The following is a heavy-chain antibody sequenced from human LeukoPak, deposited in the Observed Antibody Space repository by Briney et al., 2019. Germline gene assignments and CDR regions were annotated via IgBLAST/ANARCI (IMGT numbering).Heavy chain of an antibody. D-gene: IGHD1-14*01. J-gene: IGHJ4*02. V-gene: IGHV3-23*01. Sequence: PGGSLRLSCAASGFTFSNYAMSWVRQAPGKGLEWVSAISGSDGTTYYADSVKGRFTISRDDSENTLSLQMNSLRAEDTAVYYCAKATGYLLWGQGTLVTVSS. CDR1: GFTFSNYA. CDR2: ISGSDGTT. CDR3: AKATGYLL.